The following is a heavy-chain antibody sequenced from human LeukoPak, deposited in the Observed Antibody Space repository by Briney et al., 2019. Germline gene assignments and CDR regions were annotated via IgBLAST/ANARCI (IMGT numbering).Heavy chain of an antibody. CDR1: GGSFSGYY. CDR2: INHSGST. CDR3: GRHRRYDYVWGSYRSNQRRYYFYY. Sequence: TASETLSLTCAVYGGSFSGYYWSWIRQPPGKGLEWIGEINHSGSTNYNPSLKSRVTISVDTSKNQFSLELSSVTAADTAVYYCGRHRRYDYVWGSYRSNQRRYYFYYWGQGTLVTVSS. V-gene: IGHV4-34*01. D-gene: IGHD3-16*02. J-gene: IGHJ4*02.